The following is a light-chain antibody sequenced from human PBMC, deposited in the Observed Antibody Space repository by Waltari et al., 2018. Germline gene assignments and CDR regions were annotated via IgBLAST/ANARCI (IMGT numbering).Light chain of an antibody. Sequence: QSVLTQPPSVSAAPGQRVTISCSGSSSNIGNNYVSWYQQLPGKAPKPLIYENDRRPSGISDRFSASKSGTSATLGITGLQTGDEADYYCGSWDTSLSTYVFGSATKVTVL. CDR2: END. V-gene: IGLV1-51*02. CDR1: SSNIGNNY. J-gene: IGLJ1*01. CDR3: GSWDTSLSTYV.